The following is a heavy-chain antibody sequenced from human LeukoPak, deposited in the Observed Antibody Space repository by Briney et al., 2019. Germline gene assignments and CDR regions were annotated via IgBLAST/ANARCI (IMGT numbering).Heavy chain of an antibody. D-gene: IGHD5-12*01. J-gene: IGHJ4*02. Sequence: GASVKVSCNVSGYTLTELSMHWMRQAPGKGLEWMGGFDPEDGETIYAQKFQGRVTMTEDTSTDTAYMELSSLRSEDTAVYYCATGLVGSGYEFVDYWGQGTLVTVSS. CDR1: GYTLTELS. CDR2: FDPEDGET. V-gene: IGHV1-24*01. CDR3: ATGLVGSGYEFVDY.